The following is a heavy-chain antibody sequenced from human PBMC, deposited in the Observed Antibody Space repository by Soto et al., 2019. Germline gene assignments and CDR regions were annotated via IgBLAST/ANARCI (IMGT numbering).Heavy chain of an antibody. D-gene: IGHD1-26*01. CDR2: ISYDGSNK. J-gene: IGHJ4*02. CDR1: GFTFSSYA. Sequence: QVQLVESGGGVVQPGRSLRLSCAASGFTFSSYAMHWVRQAPGKGLEWVAVISYDGSNKYYADSVKGRFTISRDNSKNTLYLQMNSLRAEDTAVYYCARRGGARDYLDYRGQGTLVTVSS. CDR3: ARRGGARDYLDY. V-gene: IGHV3-30-3*01.